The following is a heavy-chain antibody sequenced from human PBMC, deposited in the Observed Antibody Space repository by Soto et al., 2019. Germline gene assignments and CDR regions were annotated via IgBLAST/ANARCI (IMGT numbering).Heavy chain of an antibody. J-gene: IGHJ6*03. CDR2: INPNSGNT. V-gene: IGHV1-8*01. Sequence: ASVEVSCKASGYTFTSYDINWVRQATGQGLEWMGWINPNSGNTGYAQKFQGRVTMTRNTSISTAYMELSSLRSEDTAVYYCARGGVPLWFGELSADYYYYMDVWGKGTTVTVSS. CDR1: GYTFTSYD. D-gene: IGHD3-10*01. CDR3: ARGGVPLWFGELSADYYYYMDV.